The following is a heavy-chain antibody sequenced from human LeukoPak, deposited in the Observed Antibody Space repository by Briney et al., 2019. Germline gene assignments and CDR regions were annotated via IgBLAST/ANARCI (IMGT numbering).Heavy chain of an antibody. Sequence: ASVRVSCKASGYTFTSYDINWVRQAPGQGLERMGWMKPNSGNTGYAQKFQGRVTLTRDTSTNTAYMELRSLPSEDTAVYYCAKEDDSSGYLTHYWAQGTRVPVSS. J-gene: IGHJ4*02. D-gene: IGHD3-22*01. V-gene: IGHV1-8*01. CDR3: AKEDDSSGYLTHY. CDR2: MKPNSGNT. CDR1: GYTFTSYD.